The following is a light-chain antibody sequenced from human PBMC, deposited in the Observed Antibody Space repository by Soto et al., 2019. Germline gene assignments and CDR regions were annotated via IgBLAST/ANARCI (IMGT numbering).Light chain of an antibody. J-gene: IGKJ1*01. V-gene: IGKV3-11*01. CDR1: QSVSSY. CDR3: QQRSNGPPT. CDR2: DAS. Sequence: EIVLTQSPATLSLSPGERATLSCRASQSVSSYLAWYQQKPGQAPRLLIYDASNRATGIPARLSGSGSGTDFTLTISSLEPEDFAVYYCQQRSNGPPTFGQGTKVDIK.